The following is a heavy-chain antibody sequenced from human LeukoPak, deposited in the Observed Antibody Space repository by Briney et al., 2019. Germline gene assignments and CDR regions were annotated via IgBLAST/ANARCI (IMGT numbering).Heavy chain of an antibody. CDR1: GFTFSSYS. J-gene: IGHJ3*02. Sequence: PGGSLRLSCVASGFTFSSYSMNWVRQAPGKGLEWVSSISSSNSYIYYADSVKGRFTISRDNAKNSLYLQMNSLRAEDTAVYYCARGNWGYAFDIWGQGTMVTVSS. CDR2: ISSSNSYI. D-gene: IGHD7-27*01. CDR3: ARGNWGYAFDI. V-gene: IGHV3-21*01.